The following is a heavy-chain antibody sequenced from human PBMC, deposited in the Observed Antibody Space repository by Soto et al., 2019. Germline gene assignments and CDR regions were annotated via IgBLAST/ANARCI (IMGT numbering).Heavy chain of an antibody. CDR3: ARHFRGDHVFDY. CDR2: IYYSGST. V-gene: IGHV4-31*03. D-gene: IGHD4-17*01. Sequence: QVQLQESGPGLVKPSQTLSLTCTVSGGSISSGGYYWSWIRQHPGKGLEWIGYIYYSGSTYYNPSLKSRLTISLDPSKNQFSLKLISVTSADTAVYYCARHFRGDHVFDYLGQGTLVTVSS. J-gene: IGHJ4*02. CDR1: GGSISSGGYY.